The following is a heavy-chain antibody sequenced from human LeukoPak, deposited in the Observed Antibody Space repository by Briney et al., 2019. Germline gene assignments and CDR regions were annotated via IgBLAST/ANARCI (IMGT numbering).Heavy chain of an antibody. CDR1: RFTFSSYG. Sequence: GGSLRLSCAASRFTFSSYGMSWVRQAPGKGLEWVSGITASGGSTYYADSVKGRFTISRDNSKNTLYLQMNSLGAEDTAVYYCAKERLPLSSAYYYLPFDYWGQGTLVTVSS. CDR3: AKERLPLSSAYYYLPFDY. D-gene: IGHD3-22*01. J-gene: IGHJ4*02. V-gene: IGHV3-23*01. CDR2: ITASGGST.